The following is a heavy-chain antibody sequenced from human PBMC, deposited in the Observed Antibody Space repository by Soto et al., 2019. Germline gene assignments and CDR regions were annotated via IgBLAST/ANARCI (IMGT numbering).Heavy chain of an antibody. CDR3: ARRSSSSDYYYYGMDV. Sequence: ASETLSLTCTVSGGSITSSYWSWIRRPPGKGLEWIAYIYDTGISGYTPSTSYNPSLKSRVTMSVDTSKSQFSLKLTSVTAADTAMYYCARRSSSSDYYYYGMDVWGQGTTVTVSS. CDR2: IYDTGISGYTPST. D-gene: IGHD6-6*01. V-gene: IGHV4-59*01. CDR1: GGSITSSY. J-gene: IGHJ6*02.